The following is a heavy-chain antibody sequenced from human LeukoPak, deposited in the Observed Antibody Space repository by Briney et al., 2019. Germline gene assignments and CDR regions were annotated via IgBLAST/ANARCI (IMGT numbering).Heavy chain of an antibody. V-gene: IGHV3-48*03. CDR2: ISSFSSTI. Sequence: GGSLRLSCAASGFIFSSYEMNWVRQAPGKGLEWVSYISSFSSTIYYADSVMGRFTISRDNAKNSPYLQMNSLRAEDTAVYYCARSPNYKGYFDYWGQGTLVTVSS. CDR3: ARSPNYKGYFDY. D-gene: IGHD3-10*01. J-gene: IGHJ4*02. CDR1: GFIFSSYE.